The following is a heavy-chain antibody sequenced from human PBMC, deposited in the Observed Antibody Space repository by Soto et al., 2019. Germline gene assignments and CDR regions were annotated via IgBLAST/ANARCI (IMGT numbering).Heavy chain of an antibody. Sequence: EVQLLESGGGLVQPGGSLRLSGAASGFTFSNYAMTWVRQAPGKGLEWVLTISGSCDNTYYADSVRGRFTISRDNSKNTPYLQMNSLRADDTAVYYCAKRPLAARHTDYWGQGTLVTVSS. D-gene: IGHD6-6*01. J-gene: IGHJ4*02. CDR2: ISGSCDNT. CDR3: AKRPLAARHTDY. V-gene: IGHV3-23*01. CDR1: GFTFSNYA.